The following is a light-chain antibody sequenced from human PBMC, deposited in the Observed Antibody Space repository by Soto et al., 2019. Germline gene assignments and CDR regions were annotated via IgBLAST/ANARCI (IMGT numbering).Light chain of an antibody. J-gene: IGKJ1*01. CDR2: GAS. CDR3: QQYNNWWT. CDR1: LYIYRN. V-gene: IGKV3D-15*01. Sequence: IEVTQSPATLSVSPGERATLSCRASLYIYRNLAWYQQKPGQAPRLLIYGASTRATGIPARFSGSGSGTEFTLTISSLQSEDFAVYYCQQYNNWWTFGQGTKVEIK.